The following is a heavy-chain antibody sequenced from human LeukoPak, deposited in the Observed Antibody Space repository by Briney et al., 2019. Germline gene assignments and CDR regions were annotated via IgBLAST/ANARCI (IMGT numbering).Heavy chain of an antibody. J-gene: IGHJ6*02. D-gene: IGHD6-19*01. V-gene: IGHV3-48*01. CDR1: GFTFSSYS. CDR2: ISNSSSTI. Sequence: GGSLRLSCAASGFTFSSYSMNWVRQAPGKGLEWVSYISNSSSTIYYADSVKGRFTISRDNAKNSLYLQMNSLRAEDTAVYYCARENVAGTDYYYGMDVWGQGTTVTVSS. CDR3: ARENVAGTDYYYGMDV.